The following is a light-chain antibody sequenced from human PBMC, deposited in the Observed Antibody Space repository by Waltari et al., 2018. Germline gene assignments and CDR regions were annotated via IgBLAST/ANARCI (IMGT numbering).Light chain of an antibody. J-gene: IGLJ3*02. CDR2: DDS. CDR1: HIGSKG. V-gene: IGLV3-21*02. Sequence: SYVLTQPPSVSVAPGQTASITCGGNHIGSKGVHWHQQKPGQAPVVVVYDDSGRPPGVPERLPGSTSENTATLTISRVECGDEADYYCQVWEITTDHAVFGGGTKLTVL. CDR3: QVWEITTDHAV.